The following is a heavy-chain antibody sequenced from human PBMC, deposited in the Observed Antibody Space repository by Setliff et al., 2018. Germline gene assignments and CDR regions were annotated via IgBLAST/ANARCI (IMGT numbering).Heavy chain of an antibody. J-gene: IGHJ6*04. Sequence: SVKVSCKASGGTFSNFAIGWVRLAPGQGFEWLGGIIPMFRTPEYAQKFQGRVTISADESRTAVYMELSSLRFDDTAVYYCARVQWEIAVKFHYNRMDVWGEGTQVTVSS. CDR3: ARVQWEIAVKFHYNRMDV. D-gene: IGHD1-26*01. CDR2: IIPMFRTP. CDR1: GGTFSNFA. V-gene: IGHV1-69*13.